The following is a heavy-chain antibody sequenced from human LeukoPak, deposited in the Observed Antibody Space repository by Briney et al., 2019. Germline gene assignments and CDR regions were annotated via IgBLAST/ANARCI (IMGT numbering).Heavy chain of an antibody. V-gene: IGHV3-21*01. CDR2: ISSSSSYI. Sequence: GGSLRLSCGAPGFTFSSYSMNWVRQAPGKGLEWVSSISSSSSYIYYADSVKGRFTISRDNAKNSLYLQMNSLRAEDTAVYYCARGERWLLPPTDYWGQGTLVTVSS. J-gene: IGHJ4*02. D-gene: IGHD5-24*01. CDR3: ARGERWLLPPTDY. CDR1: GFTFSSYS.